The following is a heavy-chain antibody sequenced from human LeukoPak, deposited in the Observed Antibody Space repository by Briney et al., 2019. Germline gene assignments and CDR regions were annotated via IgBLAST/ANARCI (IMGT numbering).Heavy chain of an antibody. J-gene: IGHJ4*02. CDR3: ARGDTAMAPARLDY. CDR2: IYTSGST. D-gene: IGHD5-18*01. CDR1: GGSISSGSYY. Sequence: SQTLSLTCTVSGGSISSGSYYWSWIRQPAGKGLEWIGRIYTSGSTNYNPSLKSRVTISVDTSKNQFSLKLSSVTAADTAVYYCARGDTAMAPARLDYWGKGTLVTVSS. V-gene: IGHV4-61*02.